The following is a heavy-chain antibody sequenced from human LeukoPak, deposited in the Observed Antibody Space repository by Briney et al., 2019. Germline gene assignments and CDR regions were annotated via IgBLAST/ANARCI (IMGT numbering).Heavy chain of an antibody. D-gene: IGHD4-23*01. Sequence: PGRSLRLSCAASGFTFSSYGMHWVRQAPGKGLEWVAVISYDGSNKYYADSVKGRFTISRDNSKNTLYLQMNSLRAEDTAVYYCARPMHGNQYYFDYWGQGTLVTVSS. V-gene: IGHV3-30*03. CDR2: ISYDGSNK. CDR1: GFTFSSYG. CDR3: ARPMHGNQYYFDY. J-gene: IGHJ4*02.